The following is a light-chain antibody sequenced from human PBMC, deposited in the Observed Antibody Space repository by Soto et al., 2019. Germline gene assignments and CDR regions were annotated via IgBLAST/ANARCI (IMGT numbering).Light chain of an antibody. V-gene: IGKV3-15*01. CDR2: GAS. CDR3: QQYNNWPFT. J-gene: IGKJ3*01. CDR1: QSISSN. Sequence: EIVMTQSPATLSVSAGERAILSCRASQSISSNLAWYQQKPGQAPRLLIYGASTRATGIPATFSGSGSGTEFTLTISSLQSEDFAVDYCQQYNNWPFTFGPGTKVDIK.